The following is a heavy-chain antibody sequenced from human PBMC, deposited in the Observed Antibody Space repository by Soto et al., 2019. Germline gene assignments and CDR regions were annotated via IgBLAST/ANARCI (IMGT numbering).Heavy chain of an antibody. J-gene: IGHJ6*03. Sequence: QVQLVESGGGLVQPGGSLRLFCAASGFRFSAYYMSWVRQAPGKGLEWLAYITNGGDVLYADSVKGRFTLSRDEAKNSLFLQVDNLRDEDTAVYYCARDRGMTTFGQFYMDVWGKGTTVTVSS. CDR1: GFRFSAYY. D-gene: IGHD3-3*01. CDR2: ITNGGDV. CDR3: ARDRGMTTFGQFYMDV. V-gene: IGHV3-11*01.